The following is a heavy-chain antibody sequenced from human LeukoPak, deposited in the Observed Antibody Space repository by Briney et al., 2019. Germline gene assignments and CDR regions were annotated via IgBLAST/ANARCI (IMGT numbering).Heavy chain of an antibody. Sequence: PGGSLRLSCAASGFTFSSYAMSWVRQPPGKGLEWVSAISGSGGSTYYADSVTGRFTISRDNPKNTLYLQMTSLRAEDTAVYYCAKKKTDYYWYFDLWGRGTLVTVSS. CDR1: GFTFSSYA. CDR3: AKKKTDYYWYFDL. D-gene: IGHD4-11*01. V-gene: IGHV3-23*01. J-gene: IGHJ2*01. CDR2: ISGSGGST.